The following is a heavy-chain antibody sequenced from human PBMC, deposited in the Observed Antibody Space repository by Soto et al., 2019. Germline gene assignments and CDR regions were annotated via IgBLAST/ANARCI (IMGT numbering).Heavy chain of an antibody. Sequence: QVQLVESGGGVVQPGRSLRLSCAASGFTFSSYGMHWVRQAPGKGLEWVAVISYDGSNKYYADSVKGRFTISRDNSKNTLYLQMNSLRADDTAVYYCAKVVVTASLPFDYWGQGTLVTVSS. CDR3: AKVVVTASLPFDY. V-gene: IGHV3-30*18. J-gene: IGHJ4*02. CDR2: ISYDGSNK. D-gene: IGHD3-22*01. CDR1: GFTFSSYG.